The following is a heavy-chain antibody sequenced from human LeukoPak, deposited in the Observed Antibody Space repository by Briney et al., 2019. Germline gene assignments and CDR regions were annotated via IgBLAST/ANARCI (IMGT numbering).Heavy chain of an antibody. Sequence: GRSLRLSCAASGFTFSSYGMHWVRQAPGKGLEWVSYISSSSTTIYYADSVKGRFTISRDNAKNSLYLQMNSLRAEDTAVYSCARVSLLLAYCGGDCYPRGVAFDIWGQGTMVTVSS. CDR3: ARVSLLLAYCGGDCYPRGVAFDI. CDR1: GFTFSSYG. D-gene: IGHD2-21*01. V-gene: IGHV3-48*04. CDR2: ISSSSTTI. J-gene: IGHJ3*02.